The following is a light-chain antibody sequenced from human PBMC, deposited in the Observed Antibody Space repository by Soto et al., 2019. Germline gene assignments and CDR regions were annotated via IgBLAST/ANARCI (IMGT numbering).Light chain of an antibody. V-gene: IGLV2-8*01. CDR3: TSYAGSNNYV. CDR2: EVS. Sequence: QAVVTQPPSASGSPGQSVTISCTGTSSDVGGYNYVSWYQQHPGKAPKLMIYEVSKRPSGVPDRFSGSKSGNTASLTVSGLQAADEADYYCTSYAGSNNYVFGTGTKLTVL. CDR1: SSDVGGYNY. J-gene: IGLJ1*01.